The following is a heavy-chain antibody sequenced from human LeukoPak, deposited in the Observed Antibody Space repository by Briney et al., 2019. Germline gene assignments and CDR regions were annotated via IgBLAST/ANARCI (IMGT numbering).Heavy chain of an antibody. CDR3: ARGRIYFY. J-gene: IGHJ4*02. Sequence: GRSLRLSCAASGFTFSSYGMHWVRQAPGKGLEWVAVISYDGSNKYYADSVKGRFTVSRDNAKNSLYLQMNSLRAEDTAVYYCARGRIYFYWGQGTLVTVSS. D-gene: IGHD2/OR15-2a*01. CDR1: GFTFSSYG. CDR2: ISYDGSNK. V-gene: IGHV3-30*03.